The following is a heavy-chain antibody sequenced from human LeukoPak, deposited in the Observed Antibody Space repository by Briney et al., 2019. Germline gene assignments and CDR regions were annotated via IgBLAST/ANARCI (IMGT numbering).Heavy chain of an antibody. V-gene: IGHV1-46*01. J-gene: IGHJ4*02. CDR2: INPSGGST. CDR1: GYTFTSYY. CDR3: ARGPAVAYYYGSGKALGY. D-gene: IGHD3-10*01. Sequence: GASVKVSCKASGYTFTSYYMHWVRQAPGQGLEWMGIINPSGGSTSYAQKFQGRVTMTRDTSTSTVYMELSSLRSEDTAVYYCARGPAVAYYYGSGKALGYWGQGTLVTVSS.